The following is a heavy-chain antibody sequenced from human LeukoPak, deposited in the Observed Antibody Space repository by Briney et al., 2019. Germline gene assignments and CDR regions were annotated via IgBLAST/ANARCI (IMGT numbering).Heavy chain of an antibody. CDR3: ARDDKRDGYTYDFDY. CDR2: INPSGGST. J-gene: IGHJ4*02. V-gene: IGHV1-46*01. D-gene: IGHD5-24*01. Sequence: ASVTVSCKASGYTFTSYYMHWVRQAPGQGLEWMGIINPSGGSTSYAQKFQGRVTMTRDMSTSTVYMELSSLRSEDTAVYYCARDDKRDGYTYDFDYWGQGTLVTVSS. CDR1: GYTFTSYY.